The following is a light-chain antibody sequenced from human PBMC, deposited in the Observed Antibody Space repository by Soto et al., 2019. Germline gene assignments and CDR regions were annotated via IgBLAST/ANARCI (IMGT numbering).Light chain of an antibody. CDR1: QSVSSY. CDR3: QQYGSPVT. V-gene: IGKV3-20*01. Sequence: EIVLTQSPATLSLSPGARAPLSCRASQSVSSYLAWYQQKPGQAPRLLIHGASTRATGIPDRFSGSGSGTAFTLTISRLEPEDFAVYYCQQYGSPVTFGQGTKVDI. J-gene: IGKJ1*01. CDR2: GAS.